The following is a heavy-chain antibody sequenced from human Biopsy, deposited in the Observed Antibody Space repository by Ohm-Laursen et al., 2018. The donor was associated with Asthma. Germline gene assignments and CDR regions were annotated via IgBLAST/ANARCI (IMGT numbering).Heavy chain of an antibody. CDR3: VRAVRNEQWLAPFDY. D-gene: IGHD6-19*01. CDR1: GASVSSASDY. CDR2: VYWTGST. V-gene: IGHV4-61*01. J-gene: IGHJ4*02. Sequence: GTLSLTCTVSGASVSSASDYWSWIRQSPEKGLEWMGYVYWTGSTNYNPSLKSRITMSVDTSKNRMFLELTSVTAADTAIYYCVRAVRNEQWLAPFDYWGQGKPVTVSS.